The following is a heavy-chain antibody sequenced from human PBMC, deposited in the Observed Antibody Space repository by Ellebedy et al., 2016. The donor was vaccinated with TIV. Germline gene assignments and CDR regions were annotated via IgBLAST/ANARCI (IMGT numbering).Heavy chain of an antibody. D-gene: IGHD2-2*01. CDR3: AKHKGDCTATSCSDRWYFDL. Sequence: GESLKISXVASGFTFSTHAMHWARQAPGKGLEWVAVISYDGNNKYFADSVKGRFTISRDSFKNTLYLQMNSLRAEDTAVYYCAKHKGDCTATSCSDRWYFDLWGRGTLVTVSS. J-gene: IGHJ2*01. CDR1: GFTFSTHA. CDR2: ISYDGNNK. V-gene: IGHV3-30-3*02.